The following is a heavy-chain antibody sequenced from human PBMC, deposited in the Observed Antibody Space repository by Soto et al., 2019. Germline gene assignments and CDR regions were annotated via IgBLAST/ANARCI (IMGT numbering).Heavy chain of an antibody. D-gene: IGHD1-7*01. CDR1: GGSISSYY. CDR2: IYYSGST. Sequence: PSETLSLTSTVSGGSISSYYWSWIRQPPGKGLEWIGYIYYSGSTNYNPSLKSRVTISVDTSKNQFSLKLSSVTAADTAVYYCAIVTGTNWFDPWGQGTQVTVSS. V-gene: IGHV4-59*01. J-gene: IGHJ5*02. CDR3: AIVTGTNWFDP.